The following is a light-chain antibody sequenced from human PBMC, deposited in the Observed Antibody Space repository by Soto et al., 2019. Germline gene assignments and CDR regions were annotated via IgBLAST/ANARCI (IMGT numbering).Light chain of an antibody. J-gene: IGKJ4*01. CDR1: QSLTSS. V-gene: IGKV3-11*01. CDR3: QQRSTWPRT. Sequence: EIVLTQSPATLSLSPGERATLSCRASQSLTSSLVWYQQKPGQAPRLVIYDASHRATGIPDRLSGSGSGTECTLTINSLEPEDSAVYYCQQRSTWPRTFGGGTKVEIK. CDR2: DAS.